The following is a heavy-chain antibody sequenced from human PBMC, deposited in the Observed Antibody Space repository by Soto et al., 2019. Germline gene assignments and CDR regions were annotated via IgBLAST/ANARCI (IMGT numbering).Heavy chain of an antibody. CDR3: ARSRPYYYDSSGQQLDY. Sequence: ESGGGVVQPGRSLRLSCAASGFTFSSYGMHWVRQAPGKGLEWVAVIWYDGSNKYYADSVKGRFTISRDNSKNTLYLQMNSLRAEDTAVYYCARSRPYYYDSSGQQLDYWGQGTLVTVSS. D-gene: IGHD3-22*01. CDR1: GFTFSSYG. J-gene: IGHJ4*02. V-gene: IGHV3-33*01. CDR2: IWYDGSNK.